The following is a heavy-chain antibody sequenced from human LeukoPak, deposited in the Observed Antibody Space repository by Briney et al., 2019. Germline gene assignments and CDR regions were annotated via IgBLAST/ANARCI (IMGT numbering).Heavy chain of an antibody. J-gene: IGHJ4*02. CDR2: INPDGSTT. D-gene: IGHD3-10*01. CDR3: ARVRVGAYDFEY. V-gene: IGHV3-74*01. CDR1: GFTLSSYW. Sequence: GGSLRLSCAASGFTLSSYWMHWVRQVPGKGLVWVSRINPDGSTTTYADSVKGRFTISRDNAKNTLYLQMNSLRAEDTAVYYCARVRVGAYDFEYWGQGTLVTVSS.